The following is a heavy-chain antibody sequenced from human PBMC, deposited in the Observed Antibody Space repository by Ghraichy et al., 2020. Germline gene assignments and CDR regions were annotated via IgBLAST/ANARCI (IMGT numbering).Heavy chain of an antibody. D-gene: IGHD6-6*01. CDR3: ARYSTSSYFFDY. V-gene: IGHV1-69*04. J-gene: IGHJ4*02. CDR1: GGTSNSSA. CDR2: IIPLLGVA. Sequence: SVKVSCKASGGTSNSSAISWVRQAPGQGLEWMGRIIPLLGVASNAQKFQGRVTITADKSTSTAYMELSSLRSADTAVYYCARYSTSSYFFDYWGQGTLVTVSS.